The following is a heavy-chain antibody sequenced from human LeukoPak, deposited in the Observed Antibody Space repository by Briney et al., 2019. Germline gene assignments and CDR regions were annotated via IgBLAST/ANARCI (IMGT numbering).Heavy chain of an antibody. Sequence: GGSLRLSCAASGFTFSSYAMSWVRQAPGKGLEWVSAISGSGGSTYCADSVKGRFTISRDNSKNTLYLQMNSLRAEDTAVYYCAPSRDILTGYHPDAFDIWGQGTMVTVSS. CDR2: ISGSGGST. CDR1: GFTFSSYA. D-gene: IGHD3-9*01. CDR3: APSRDILTGYHPDAFDI. V-gene: IGHV3-23*01. J-gene: IGHJ3*02.